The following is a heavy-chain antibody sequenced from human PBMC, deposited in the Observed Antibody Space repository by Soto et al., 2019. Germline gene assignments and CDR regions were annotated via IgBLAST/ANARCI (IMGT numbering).Heavy chain of an antibody. Sequence: QVQLVESGGGVVQPGRSLRLSCAASGFTFSGYGMHWVRQAPGKGLEWVAVISYDGSNKYYADSVKGRFTISRDNSKNTLYLQMNSLRAEDTAVYYCAKCGYRRRYFDLWGRGTLVTVSS. CDR2: ISYDGSNK. CDR3: AKCGYRRRYFDL. V-gene: IGHV3-30*18. D-gene: IGHD5-18*01. J-gene: IGHJ2*01. CDR1: GFTFSGYG.